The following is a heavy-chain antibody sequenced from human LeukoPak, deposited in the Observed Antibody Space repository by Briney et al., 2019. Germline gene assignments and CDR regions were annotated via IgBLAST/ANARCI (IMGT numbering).Heavy chain of an antibody. J-gene: IGHJ4*02. Sequence: GGSLRLSCAASGFTFSSYGMPWVRQAPGKGLEWVAVIWYDGSNKYYADSVKGRFTISRDNSKNTLYLQMNSLRAEDTAVYYCARDQSPLRFLDYWGQGTLVTVSS. CDR2: IWYDGSNK. V-gene: IGHV3-33*01. D-gene: IGHD4-17*01. CDR3: ARDQSPLRFLDY. CDR1: GFTFSSYG.